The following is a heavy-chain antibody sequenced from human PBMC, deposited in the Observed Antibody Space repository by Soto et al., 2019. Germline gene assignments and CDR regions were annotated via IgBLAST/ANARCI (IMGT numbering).Heavy chain of an antibody. CDR1: GGSISNYF. J-gene: IGHJ4*02. D-gene: IGHD3-3*01. CDR3: ARGGQDFWSGPFDY. V-gene: IGHV4-4*07. CDR2: IDNSGST. Sequence: PSETRYRTFTVSGGSISNYFCNWIRQPAGKGLEWIGRIDNSGSTNYNPSLKSRITMSADTSRNQFSLKLNSVTAADTAVYYCARGGQDFWSGPFDYWGQGALVTVSS.